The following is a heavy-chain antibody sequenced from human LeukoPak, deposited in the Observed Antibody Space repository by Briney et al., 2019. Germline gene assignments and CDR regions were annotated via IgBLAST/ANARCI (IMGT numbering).Heavy chain of an antibody. CDR3: ARGVYIAAAQYAY. V-gene: IGHV4-59*01. CDR1: GGSTSSYH. Sequence: SETLSLTCTVSGGSTSSYHWNWIRQPPGKGLEWIGYIYYSGSTNYNPSLKSRVTISVDTSKNQFSLKLSSVTAADTAVYYCARGVYIAAAQYAYWGQGTLVTVSS. CDR2: IYYSGST. D-gene: IGHD6-13*01. J-gene: IGHJ4*02.